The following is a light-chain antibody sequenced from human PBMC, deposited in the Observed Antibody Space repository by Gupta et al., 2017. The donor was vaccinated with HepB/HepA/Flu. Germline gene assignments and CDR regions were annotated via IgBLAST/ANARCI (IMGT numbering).Light chain of an antibody. CDR3: ISYTSTSLVV. Sequence: QSALTQPAYVSGSPGQSITISSTGTSSDVGGYDYVSWYQPDPAKSPKLMIYDVNTRPSGVSSRFSGSKAGNTASLTISALQAEDDADYYCISYTSTSLVVFGGGTRLTVL. CDR1: SSDVGGYDY. J-gene: IGLJ2*01. V-gene: IGLV2-14*03. CDR2: DVN.